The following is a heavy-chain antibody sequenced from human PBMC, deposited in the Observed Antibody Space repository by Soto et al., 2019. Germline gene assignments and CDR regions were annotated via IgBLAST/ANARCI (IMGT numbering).Heavy chain of an antibody. V-gene: IGHV1-8*01. CDR3: ARGPPDWGFDF. D-gene: IGHD7-27*01. CDR2: MSPKTGNT. CDR1: GYTFTSYD. J-gene: IGHJ4*02. Sequence: QVQLVQSGAEVKKPGASVKVSFKASGYTFTSYDINWVRQATGQRLEWIGWMSPKTGNTGYAQNFQGRVTMTSNPSISTAYMELSSLTSEDTAVYYCARGPPDWGFDFWGQGNLVPVS.